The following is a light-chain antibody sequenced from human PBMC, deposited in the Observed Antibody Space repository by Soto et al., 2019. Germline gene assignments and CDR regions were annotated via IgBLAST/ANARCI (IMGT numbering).Light chain of an antibody. Sequence: EILLTQSPATLSLSPGERATLSCRASQTVNRYLAWYQQKPGQAPRLLIYDASNSATGIPARFSGGGSGTDFTLTISSLEPEDFAIYYCQQRSIWPHTFGPGTKVDVK. J-gene: IGKJ3*01. CDR1: QTVNRY. CDR3: QQRSIWPHT. CDR2: DAS. V-gene: IGKV3-11*01.